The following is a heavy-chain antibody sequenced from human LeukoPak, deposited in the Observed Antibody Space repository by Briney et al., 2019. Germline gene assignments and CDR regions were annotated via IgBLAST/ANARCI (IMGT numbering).Heavy chain of an antibody. CDR3: ARVDCSGDSCYSAGY. D-gene: IGHD2-15*01. Sequence: ASVKVSCKASGYTFSYYGVTWVRQVPGQGLEWMGWISVDNGKTNYAQKLQGRVTPTTDISTSTAYMELRSLRSDDTAVYYCARVDCSGDSCYSAGYWGQGTLVTVSS. V-gene: IGHV1-18*01. CDR1: GYTFSYYG. CDR2: ISVDNGKT. J-gene: IGHJ4*02.